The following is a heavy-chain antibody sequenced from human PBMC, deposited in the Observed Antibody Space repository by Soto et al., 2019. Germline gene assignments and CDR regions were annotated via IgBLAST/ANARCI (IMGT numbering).Heavy chain of an antibody. V-gene: IGHV3-30*18. CDR2: ISYDGSNK. J-gene: IGHJ4*02. D-gene: IGHD4-17*01. CDR1: GFTFSSYG. Sequence: GGSLRLSCAASGFTFSSYGMHWVRQAPGKGLEWVAVISYDGSNKYYADSVKGRFTISRDNSKNTLYLQMNSLRAEDTAVYYCANQYGDYDYFDYWGQGTLVTVSS. CDR3: ANQYGDYDYFDY.